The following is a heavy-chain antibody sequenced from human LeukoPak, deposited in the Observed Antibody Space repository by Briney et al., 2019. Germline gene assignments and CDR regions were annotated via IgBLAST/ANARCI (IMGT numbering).Heavy chain of an antibody. Sequence: GGSLRLSCAASGLTFDDYAMHWVRQAPGKGLEWVSLISGDGDSTYYADSVKGRFTISRDNSKNSLYLQMNSLRTEDTAFYYCAKGDGYCSTTSCLAGDYWGQGTLVTVSS. CDR3: AKGDGYCSTTSCLAGDY. CDR1: GLTFDDYA. CDR2: ISGDGDST. D-gene: IGHD2-2*01. V-gene: IGHV3-43*02. J-gene: IGHJ4*02.